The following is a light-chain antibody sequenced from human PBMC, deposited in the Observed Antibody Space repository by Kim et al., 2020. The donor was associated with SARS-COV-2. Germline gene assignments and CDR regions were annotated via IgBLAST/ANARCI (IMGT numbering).Light chain of an antibody. Sequence: QSVLTQPPSVSAAPGQKVTISCSGSSSNIGKNYVSWYQQFPGTAPKLLIYDNDKRAAGIPDRFFGSKSGTSATLGITGLQTGDEADYYCGAWDNSLSAGIFGGGTKVTVL. V-gene: IGLV1-51*01. J-gene: IGLJ2*01. CDR3: GAWDNSLSAGI. CDR2: DND. CDR1: SSNIGKNY.